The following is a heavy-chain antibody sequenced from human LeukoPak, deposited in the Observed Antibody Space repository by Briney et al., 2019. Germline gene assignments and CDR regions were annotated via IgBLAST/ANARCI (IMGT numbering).Heavy chain of an antibody. J-gene: IGHJ6*02. D-gene: IGHD2-8*01. V-gene: IGHV3-7*01. CDR2: IKQDGSEK. Sequence: PGGSLRLFCAASGFTFSIYWMSWVRRAPGKGREGVANIKQDGSEKYYVDSVKVRFTISRDNAKNSLYLQMNSLRAEDTAVYYCERDCTNGVCPPEGYYGMDVWGQGTTVTVSS. CDR1: GFTFSIYW. CDR3: ERDCTNGVCPPEGYYGMDV.